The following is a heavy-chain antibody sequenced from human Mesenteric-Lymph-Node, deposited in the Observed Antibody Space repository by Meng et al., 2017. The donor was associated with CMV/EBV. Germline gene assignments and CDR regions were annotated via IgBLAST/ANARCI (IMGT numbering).Heavy chain of an antibody. CDR1: GGSFSGYY. J-gene: IGHJ6*02. CDR3: ARDPTTYYYYGLDV. CDR2: INHSGST. D-gene: IGHD1-14*01. Sequence: SETLSLTCAVYGGSFSGYYWSWIRQPPGKGLEWIGEINHSGSTNYNPSLKSRVTISVDTSKTHFSLKLHSVTAADTAVYYCARDPTTYYYYGLDVWGQGTTVTVSS. V-gene: IGHV4-34*01.